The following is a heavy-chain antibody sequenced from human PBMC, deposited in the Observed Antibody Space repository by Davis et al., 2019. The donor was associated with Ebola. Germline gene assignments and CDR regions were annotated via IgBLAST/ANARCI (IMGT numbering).Heavy chain of an antibody. V-gene: IGHV1-69*06. Sequence: SVKVSCKASGYTFTSYYMHWVRQAPGQGLEWMGGIIPIFGTANYAQKFQGRVTITADKSTSTAYMELSSLRSEDTAVYYCARRDIVVNYNGMDVWGQGTTVTVSS. D-gene: IGHD5-12*01. CDR2: IIPIFGTA. CDR1: GYTFTSYY. J-gene: IGHJ6*02. CDR3: ARRDIVVNYNGMDV.